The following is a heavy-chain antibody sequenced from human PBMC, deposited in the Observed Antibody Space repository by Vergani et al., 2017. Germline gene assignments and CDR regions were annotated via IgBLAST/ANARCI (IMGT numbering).Heavy chain of an antibody. D-gene: IGHD3-9*01. CDR3: ARADILTGWSWFDP. CDR1: GFTFSSYS. CDR2: ISSSSSYI. J-gene: IGHJ5*02. V-gene: IGHV3-21*01. Sequence: EVQLVESGGDLVKPGGSLRLSCAASGFTFSSYSMNWVRQAPGKGLEWVSSISSSSSYIYYADSVKGRFTISRDNAKNSLYLQMNSLRAEDTAVYYCARADILTGWSWFDPWGQGTLVTVSS.